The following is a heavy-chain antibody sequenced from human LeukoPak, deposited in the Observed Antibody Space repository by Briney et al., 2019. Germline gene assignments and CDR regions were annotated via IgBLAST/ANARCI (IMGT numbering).Heavy chain of an antibody. J-gene: IGHJ4*02. V-gene: IGHV3-74*01. D-gene: IGHD3-3*01. CDR3: ATSRTFDY. Sequence: SGGSLRLSCAASGFTFSSYWMHWVRRAPGKGLVCLSRINSDGSSTSYADSVKGRFTISRDNAKNTLYLQMNSLRADDAAVYYCATSRTFDYWGQGTLVTVSS. CDR2: INSDGSST. CDR1: GFTFSSYW.